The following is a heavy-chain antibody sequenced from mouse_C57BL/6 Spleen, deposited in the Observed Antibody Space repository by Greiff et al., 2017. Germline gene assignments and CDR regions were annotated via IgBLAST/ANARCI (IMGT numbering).Heavy chain of an antibody. D-gene: IGHD1-1*01. CDR1: GYTFTSYW. J-gene: IGHJ1*03. CDR3: ARWTLFSTVVAWDVDG. CDR2: IYPGSGST. V-gene: IGHV1-55*01. Sequence: VQLQQPGAELVKPGASVKMSCKASGYTFTSYWITWVKQRPGQGLEWIGDIYPGSGSTNYNEKFKSKATLTVDPSSSTAYMQLSSLTSEDSAVYYCARWTLFSTVVAWDVDGWGTGTTVTVDS.